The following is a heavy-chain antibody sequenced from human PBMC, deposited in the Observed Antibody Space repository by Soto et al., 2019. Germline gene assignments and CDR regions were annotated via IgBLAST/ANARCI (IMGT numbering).Heavy chain of an antibody. CDR2: ISGSGGST. D-gene: IGHD2-2*01. V-gene: IGHV3-23*01. J-gene: IGHJ6*03. CDR3: AKDGCSSTSCYYNYYYYMDV. Sequence: PGGSLRLSCAASGFTFSSYAMSWVRQAPGKGLEWVSAISGSGGSTYYADSVKGRFTISRDNSKNTLYLQMNSLRAEDTAVYYFAKDGCSSTSCYYNYYYYMDVWGKGTTVTVSS. CDR1: GFTFSSYA.